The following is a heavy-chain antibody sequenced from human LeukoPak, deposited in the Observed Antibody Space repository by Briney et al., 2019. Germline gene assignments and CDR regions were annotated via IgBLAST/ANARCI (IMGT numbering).Heavy chain of an antibody. V-gene: IGHV1-8*03. J-gene: IGHJ4*02. CDR1: GYSFTNYD. CDR3: ARVKTMIVVVRLFDY. Sequence: ASVKVSCKASGYSFTNYDINWVRQATGQGLEWMGWMNPKSGDTGYSQKFQGRVFITRDTSINTAYMELSSLGSDDTAVYYCARVKTMIVVVRLFDYWGQGTLVTVSS. CDR2: MNPKSGDT. D-gene: IGHD3-22*01.